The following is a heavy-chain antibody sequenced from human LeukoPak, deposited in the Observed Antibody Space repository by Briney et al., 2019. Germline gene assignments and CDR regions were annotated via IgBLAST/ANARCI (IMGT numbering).Heavy chain of an antibody. V-gene: IGHV3-7*01. CDR1: GFTFTTYW. Sequence: GGSLRLSCAASGFTFTTYWMSWVRQAPGKGLEWVANIKQDGTEKYYVDSVKGRFTISRDNAKNSLFLQLNSLRAEDTAVYYCARDPYSGTYSDYYYYYMDVWGKGTTVTVSS. CDR2: IKQDGTEK. CDR3: ARDPYSGTYSDYYYYYMDV. J-gene: IGHJ6*03. D-gene: IGHD1-26*01.